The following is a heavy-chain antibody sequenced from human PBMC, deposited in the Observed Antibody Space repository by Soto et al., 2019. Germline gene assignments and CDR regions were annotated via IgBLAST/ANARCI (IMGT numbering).Heavy chain of an antibody. CDR1: GGSITTGGSY. J-gene: IGHJ4*02. V-gene: IGHV4-31*03. CDR3: ARARFQVLYGKPYFDS. Sequence: SETLSLTCTVSGGSITTGGSYWSWIRQHPGKGLEWIGNIYHSGNTYYSPSLKSRLTISVDTSKNHFSLMVDSVTAADTAVYYCARARFQVLYGKPYFDSWGQGTLVTVSS. CDR2: IYHSGNT. D-gene: IGHD2-2*02.